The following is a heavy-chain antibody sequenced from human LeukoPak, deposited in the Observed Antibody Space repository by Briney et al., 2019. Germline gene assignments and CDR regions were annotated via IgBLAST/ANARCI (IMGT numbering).Heavy chain of an antibody. CDR2: LYYDGRT. V-gene: IGHV4-39*01. Sequence: SETLSLTCTVFGDSVSSSNYYWAWFRQPPGKGLDWIGSLYYDGRTYYSPSLESRVTVSVDTSKNQFALKLTSVTAADTAVYYCARGKYSSSDAFDVWGQGTMVTVSS. J-gene: IGHJ3*01. CDR1: GDSVSSSNYY. CDR3: ARGKYSSSDAFDV. D-gene: IGHD6-6*01.